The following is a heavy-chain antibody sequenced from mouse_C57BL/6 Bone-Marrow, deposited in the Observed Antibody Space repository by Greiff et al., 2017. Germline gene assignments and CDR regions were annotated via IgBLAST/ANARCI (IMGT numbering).Heavy chain of an antibody. Sequence: VQLQQSGAELVRPGASVTLSCKASGYTFTDYEMHWVKQTPVHGLEWIGAIDPETGGTAYNQKFKGKAILTADNASSTAYMELRSLTSEDSAVYYCTTSCWGWLLYFDYWGQGTTLTVSS. CDR3: TTSCWGWLLYFDY. V-gene: IGHV1-15*01. CDR2: IDPETGGT. J-gene: IGHJ2*01. CDR1: GYTFTDYE. D-gene: IGHD2-3*01.